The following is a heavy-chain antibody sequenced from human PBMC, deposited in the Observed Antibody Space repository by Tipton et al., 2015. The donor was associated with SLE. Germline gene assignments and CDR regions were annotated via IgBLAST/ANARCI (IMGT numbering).Heavy chain of an antibody. CDR3: AREVYSGSYYYYYGMDV. J-gene: IGHJ6*02. D-gene: IGHD3-10*01. CDR1: GYTFTSYG. CDR2: IGTYNANT. Sequence: QLVQSGAEVKKPGASVKVSCKASGYTFTSYGISWVRQAPGQGLEWMGWIGTYNANTHYAQKLQGRVTMTTYTSTSTAYMELRSLRSDDTAVYYCAREVYSGSYYYYYGMDVWGQGTTVTISS. V-gene: IGHV1-18*01.